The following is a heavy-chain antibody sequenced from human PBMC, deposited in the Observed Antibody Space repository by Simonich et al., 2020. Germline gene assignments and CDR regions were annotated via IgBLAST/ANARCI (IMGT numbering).Heavy chain of an antibody. J-gene: IGHJ4*02. CDR1: GYTFTSYG. CDR3: ARDQGGRAAAATDY. V-gene: IGHV1-18*01. CDR2: INAYNGNT. D-gene: IGHD6-13*01. Sequence: QVQLVQSGAEVKKPGAAVKVSCKASGYTFTSYGISWVRQAPGQGLEGMGGINAYNGNTNYAQKLQGRVTMTTDTSTSTAYMELRSLRSDDTAVYYCARDQGGRAAAATDYWGQGTLVTVSS.